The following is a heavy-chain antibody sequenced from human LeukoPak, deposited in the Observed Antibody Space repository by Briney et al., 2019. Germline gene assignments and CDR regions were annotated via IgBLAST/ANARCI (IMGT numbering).Heavy chain of an antibody. CDR1: GYTFTSYH. V-gene: IGHV1-46*01. CDR2: LNPSGGST. CDR3: ARGDSSGYYYY. Sequence: ASVKLSCKASGYTFTSYHIHWVRQAPGQGFEWMGMLNPSGGSTAYAQRFQGRVTMTRDTSTSTVYMELSSLRSEDTAVYYCARGDSSGYYYYWGQGTLVTVSS. D-gene: IGHD3-22*01. J-gene: IGHJ4*02.